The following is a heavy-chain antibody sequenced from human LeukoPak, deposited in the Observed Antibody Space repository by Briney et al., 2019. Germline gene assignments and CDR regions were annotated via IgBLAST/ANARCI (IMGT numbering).Heavy chain of an antibody. CDR2: ISYDGSNK. CDR3: AKDRFIVGATTLIDY. CDR1: GFTFSSYA. D-gene: IGHD1-26*01. J-gene: IGHJ4*02. Sequence: PGGSLRLSCAASGFTFSSYAMHWVRQAPGKGLEWVAVISYDGSNKYYADSVKGRFTISRDNSKNTLYLQMNSLRAEDTAVYYCAKDRFIVGATTLIDYWGQGTLVTVSS. V-gene: IGHV3-30-3*01.